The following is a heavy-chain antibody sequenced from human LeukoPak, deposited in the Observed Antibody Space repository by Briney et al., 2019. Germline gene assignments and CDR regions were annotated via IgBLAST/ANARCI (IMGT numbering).Heavy chain of an antibody. D-gene: IGHD6-13*01. CDR3: ARDRTIAADGTVYFYGMHV. CDR1: GGSISSYY. Sequence: PSEPLTLPCTVSGGSISSYYWSGLRRSPGKGLEGLGYIYYNAITKYNPCLKRRGTTSVDTSKNQFSLKLRSVTAADTAVYYCARDRTIAADGTVYFYGMHVWGQGTLVTVSS. CDR2: IYYNAIT. J-gene: IGHJ6*02. V-gene: IGHV4-59*13.